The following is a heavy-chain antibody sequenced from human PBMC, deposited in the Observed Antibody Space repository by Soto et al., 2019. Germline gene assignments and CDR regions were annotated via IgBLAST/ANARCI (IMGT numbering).Heavy chain of an antibody. CDR3: ERLGYSYLDY. J-gene: IGHJ4*02. D-gene: IGHD5-18*01. CDR2: IDPSDSYT. Sequence: GESLKISCKGSGNSITSYWISWVRQMPGKGLEWMGRIDPSDSYTNYSPSFQGHVTISADKSISTAYLQWRSMKTSGTAMYYCERLGYSYLDYWGQGTRVTVSS. CDR1: GNSITSYW. V-gene: IGHV5-10-1*01.